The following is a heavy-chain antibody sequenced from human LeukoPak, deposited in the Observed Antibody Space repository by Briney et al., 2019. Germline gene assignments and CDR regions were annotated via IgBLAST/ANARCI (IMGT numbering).Heavy chain of an antibody. CDR1: GGSISSYY. CDR3: ARGPRGITFGGVISYYMDV. J-gene: IGHJ6*03. V-gene: IGHV4-59*12. Sequence: SETLSLTCTVSGGSISSYYWSWIRQPPGKGLEWIGYIYYSGSTNYNPSLKSRVTISVDTSKNQFPLKLSSVTAADTAVYYCARGPRGITFGGVISYYMDVWGKGTTVTVSS. CDR2: IYYSGST. D-gene: IGHD3-16*01.